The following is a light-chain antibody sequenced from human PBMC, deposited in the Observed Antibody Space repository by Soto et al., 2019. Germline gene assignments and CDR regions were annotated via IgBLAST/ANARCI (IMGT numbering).Light chain of an antibody. J-gene: IGKJ5*01. V-gene: IGKV3-20*01. CDR2: GAS. CDR3: QQYGSSPIT. Sequence: IVLTQSPGTLSLSPGERATLSCRSSQSVSSYLAWYQQKPGQAPRLPIYGASSRATGIPDRFSGSGSGTDCTLTISSLEPEDLAVYYCQQYGSSPITLGQGTRLEIK. CDR1: QSVSSY.